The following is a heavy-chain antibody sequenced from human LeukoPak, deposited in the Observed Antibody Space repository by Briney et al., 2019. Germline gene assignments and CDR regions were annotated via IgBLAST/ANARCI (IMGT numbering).Heavy chain of an antibody. CDR3: ATRPGRYSYGPDSDY. D-gene: IGHD5-18*01. CDR1: GYTLTELS. V-gene: IGHV1-24*01. CDR2: FDPEDGET. Sequence: ASVTVSCTVSGYTLTELSMHWVRQAPGKGLEWMGGFDPEDGETIYPQKFQGRVTMTEDTSTDTAYMELSSLRSEDTAVYYCATRPGRYSYGPDSDYWGQGTLVTVSS. J-gene: IGHJ4*02.